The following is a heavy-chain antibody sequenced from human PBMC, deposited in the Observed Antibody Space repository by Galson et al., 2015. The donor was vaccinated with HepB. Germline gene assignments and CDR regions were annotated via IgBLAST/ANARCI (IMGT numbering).Heavy chain of an antibody. Sequence: SLRLSCAASGFTFSSYSMNWVRQAPGKGLEWVSYISSSSSTIYYADSVKGRFTISRDNAKNSLYLQVNSLRAEDTAVYYCARAGPHQIYYYYGMDVWGQGTTVTVSS. CDR1: GFTFSSYS. J-gene: IGHJ6*02. CDR2: ISSSSSTI. D-gene: IGHD3-10*01. V-gene: IGHV3-48*01. CDR3: ARAGPHQIYYYYGMDV.